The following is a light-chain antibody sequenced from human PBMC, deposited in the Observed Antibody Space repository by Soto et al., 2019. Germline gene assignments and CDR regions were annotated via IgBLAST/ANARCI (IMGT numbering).Light chain of an antibody. CDR3: QHDGSSPPWT. CDR2: GAS. J-gene: IGKJ1*01. CDR1: QSVSSSF. V-gene: IGKV3-20*01. Sequence: EIVLTQSPGTLSLSPGERATLSCRASQSVSSSFLAWYPQKPGQAPRLLIYGASSRATGIPARFSGGGSGKDFTLTLSRLEPEDFPVYYCQHDGSSPPWTFGQGTKVAIK.